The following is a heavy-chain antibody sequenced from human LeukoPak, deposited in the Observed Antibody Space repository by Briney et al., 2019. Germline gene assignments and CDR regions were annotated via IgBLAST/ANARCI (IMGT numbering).Heavy chain of an antibody. Sequence: PSETLSLTCNVSGGSISSYYWSWMRQPPGKGVERSGYIYYSGTTKYKPSLQSRVPISVDTSKNQFSLNLNSVTAADTAMYYCARDSGYYYFDYWGQGALVTVSS. V-gene: IGHV4-59*01. CDR2: IYYSGTT. CDR1: GGSISSYY. D-gene: IGHD3-22*01. J-gene: IGHJ4*02. CDR3: ARDSGYYYFDY.